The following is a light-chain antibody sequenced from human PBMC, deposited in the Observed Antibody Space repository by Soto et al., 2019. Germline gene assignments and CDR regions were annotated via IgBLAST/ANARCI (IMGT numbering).Light chain of an antibody. Sequence: EIVMTQSPATLSVSPGERATLSCRASQSISNNLAWYQQKPGQAPRLLIYGASTRATGIPARFSGSGSGTEFILIISSLQSEDFAVYSCQHYNDLPLTFGGGTKVEIK. J-gene: IGKJ4*01. CDR3: QHYNDLPLT. CDR2: GAS. V-gene: IGKV3-15*01. CDR1: QSISNN.